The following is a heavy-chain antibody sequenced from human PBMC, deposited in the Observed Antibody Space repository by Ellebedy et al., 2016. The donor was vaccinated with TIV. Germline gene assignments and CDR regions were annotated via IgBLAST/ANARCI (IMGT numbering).Heavy chain of an antibody. J-gene: IGHJ4*02. CDR2: IDPASDST. V-gene: IGHV1-46*01. Sequence: ASVKVSCKASGGTFTNHAVTWVRQAPGQELEWMGIIDPASDSTTYAQKFQGRLTLTSDTSTSTVYMELSSLRSDDTAVYYCARKYYFDYWGQGTLVTVSS. CDR1: GGTFTNHA. CDR3: ARKYYFDY.